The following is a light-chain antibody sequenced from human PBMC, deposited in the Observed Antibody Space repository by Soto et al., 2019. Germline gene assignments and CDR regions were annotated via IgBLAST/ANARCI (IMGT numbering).Light chain of an antibody. Sequence: DIQMTQSPSTLSASVGDRVTITCRASQSISSWLAWYQQKPGKAPKVLIYDASSLESGVPSRFSGSGSGTEFTLTISSLQTDDFATYYCQQYNSYSSFTFVKGTKLEIK. CDR2: DAS. CDR1: QSISSW. CDR3: QQYNSYSSFT. J-gene: IGKJ2*01. V-gene: IGKV1-5*01.